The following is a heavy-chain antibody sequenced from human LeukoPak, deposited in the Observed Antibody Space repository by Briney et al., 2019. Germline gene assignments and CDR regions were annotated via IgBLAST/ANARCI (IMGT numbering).Heavy chain of an antibody. D-gene: IGHD4-11*01. V-gene: IGHV3-23*01. J-gene: IGHJ4*02. CDR3: AKGYLTTAKFDF. CDR2: IGGSGVNT. Sequence: GGSLTLSCAASGFTFNIYTMTWVRQAPGKGLEWVSAIGGSGVNTYYADSVKGRFTISRDNSKNTVYLQMNSLRAEDTAIFYCAKGYLTTAKFDFWGQGTLVTVSS. CDR1: GFTFNIYT.